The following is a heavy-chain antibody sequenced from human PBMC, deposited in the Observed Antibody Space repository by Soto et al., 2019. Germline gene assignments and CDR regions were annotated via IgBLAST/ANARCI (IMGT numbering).Heavy chain of an antibody. D-gene: IGHD2-21*02. Sequence: PGGSLRLSCADSGFTFSSYWMSWVRQAPGKGLEWVANIKQDGSERYYVDSVKGRFTISRDNAKNSLYLQMNSLRAEDTAVYYCARVTPGSACGGDCYLNGFDYWGQGTLVTVSS. CDR2: IKQDGSER. V-gene: IGHV3-7*01. CDR3: ARVTPGSACGGDCYLNGFDY. J-gene: IGHJ4*02. CDR1: GFTFSSYW.